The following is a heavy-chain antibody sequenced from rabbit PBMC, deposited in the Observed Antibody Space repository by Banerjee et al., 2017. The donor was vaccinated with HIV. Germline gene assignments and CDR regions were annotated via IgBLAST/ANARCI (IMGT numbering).Heavy chain of an antibody. CDR3: AREWNYYAYFNL. CDR1: GFSFSTYW. D-gene: IGHD1-1*01. CDR2: MDTGDGTT. Sequence: QSLEESGGGLVQPEGSLTLTCTASGFSFSTYWMCWVRQAPGKGLEWIACMDTGDGTTHYATWAKGRFTISKTSSTTVTLQMTSLTAADTATYFCAREWNYYAYFNLWGPGTLFTVS. V-gene: IGHV1S40*01. J-gene: IGHJ4*01.